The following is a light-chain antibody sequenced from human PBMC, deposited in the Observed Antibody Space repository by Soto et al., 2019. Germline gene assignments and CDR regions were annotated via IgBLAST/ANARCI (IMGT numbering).Light chain of an antibody. J-gene: IGLJ3*02. CDR3: CTYAGSRTLV. CDR2: EGS. V-gene: IGLV2-23*01. CDR1: SSDVGSYNL. Sequence: QSALTQPASVSGSPGQSITISCTGTSSDVGSYNLVSWYQQHPGKAPKLMIYEGSKRPSGVSNSFSGSKSGNTASLTISWLQAEDEADYYCCTYAGSRTLVFGGGTKVTVL.